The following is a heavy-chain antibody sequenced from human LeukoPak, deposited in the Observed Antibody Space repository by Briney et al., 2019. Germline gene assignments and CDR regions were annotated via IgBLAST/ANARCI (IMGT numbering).Heavy chain of an antibody. CDR3: ARDLGGIYVDY. Sequence: SETLSLTCTVSAASLSGYYWSWIRQPPGKGLEWIGSIHFSGSTNYNPSLRSRVTISVDTSKNQLSLKLTSVTAADTAVYYCARDLGGIYVDYWGQGTLVTVSS. CDR1: AASLSGYY. D-gene: IGHD1-26*01. V-gene: IGHV4-59*01. J-gene: IGHJ4*02. CDR2: IHFSGST.